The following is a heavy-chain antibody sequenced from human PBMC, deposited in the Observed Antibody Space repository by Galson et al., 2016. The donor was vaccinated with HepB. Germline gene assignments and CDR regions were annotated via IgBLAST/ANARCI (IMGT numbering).Heavy chain of an antibody. Sequence: RLSCAVSGFNFNIYRMNWVRQAPGKGLEWVAAIGFNPNNLYYADSVKGRFTIARDNTRSSLFLQMNSLTVEDTAVYFCARDHSLGPGVVYYFDKWGQGTLVTVSS. J-gene: IGHJ4*02. V-gene: IGHV3-21*01. CDR3: ARDHSLGPGVVYYFDK. CDR1: GFNFNIYR. D-gene: IGHD1-14*01. CDR2: IGFNPNNL.